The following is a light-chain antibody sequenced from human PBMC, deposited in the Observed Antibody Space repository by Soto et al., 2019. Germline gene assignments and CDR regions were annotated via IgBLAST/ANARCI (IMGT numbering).Light chain of an antibody. Sequence: DIQMTQSPSSLSASVGDRVTITCRASQSINSHLNWYQHKPGKAPNLLIYAAANVEGGVPSRFSGSCSGTEFTLTISSMQPEDVVTDSCQQSYRPPYTFGQGTKLEI. CDR3: QQSYRPPYT. V-gene: IGKV1-39*01. CDR2: AAA. CDR1: QSINSH. J-gene: IGKJ2*01.